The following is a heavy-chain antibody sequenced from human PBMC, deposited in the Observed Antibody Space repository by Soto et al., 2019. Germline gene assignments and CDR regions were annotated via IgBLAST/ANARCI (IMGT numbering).Heavy chain of an antibody. D-gene: IGHD6-13*01. J-gene: IGHJ6*03. V-gene: IGHV1-8*01. Sequence: ASVKVSCKASGYTFTSYDINWVRRATGQGLEWMGWMNPNSGNTGYAQKFQGRVTMTRNTSISTAYMELSSLRSEDTAVYYCARGSSSLYYYYYYLAVWGKGTTVTVSS. CDR2: MNPNSGNT. CDR1: GYTFTSYD. CDR3: ARGSSSLYYYYYYLAV.